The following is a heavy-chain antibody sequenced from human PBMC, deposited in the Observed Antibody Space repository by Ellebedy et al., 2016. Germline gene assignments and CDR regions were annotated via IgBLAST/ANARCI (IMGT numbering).Heavy chain of an antibody. CDR3: AREGGIFGLDY. V-gene: IGHV3-33*07. J-gene: IGHJ4*02. Sequence: GESLKISCAASGFIFSRYGMYWVRQAPGKGLEWVAVIWYDGSNKYYADSVKGRFTISRDNSKNTLYLQMNSLRAEDTALYYCAREGGIFGLDYWGQGTLVTVSS. CDR2: IWYDGSNK. D-gene: IGHD3-3*02. CDR1: GFIFSRYG.